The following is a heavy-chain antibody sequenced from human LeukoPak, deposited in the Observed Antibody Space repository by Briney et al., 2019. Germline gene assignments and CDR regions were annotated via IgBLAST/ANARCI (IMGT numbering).Heavy chain of an antibody. Sequence: GGSLRLSCAASGFTFSSYGMHWVRQAPGKGLEWVSAISGSGGSTYYADSVKGRFTISRDNSKNTLYLQMNSLRAEDTAVYYCAPPMTTVVRLKGDWGQGTLVTVSS. V-gene: IGHV3-23*01. J-gene: IGHJ4*02. CDR1: GFTFSSYG. CDR3: APPMTTVVRLKGD. D-gene: IGHD4-23*01. CDR2: ISGSGGST.